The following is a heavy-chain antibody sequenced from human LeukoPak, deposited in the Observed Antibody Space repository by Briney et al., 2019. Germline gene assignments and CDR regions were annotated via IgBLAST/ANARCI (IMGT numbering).Heavy chain of an antibody. J-gene: IGHJ4*02. CDR3: AGEGAPGRPQDWGFFHF. CDR2: TFHRSQWYH. D-gene: IGHD3-16*01. Sequence: SQTLSLTCAISGDSVSSGIAAWNWIRQSPSRGLEWLGRTFHRSQWYHEYAVSVKSRISINPDTSKNQFSLHLNAVTPEDTAVYYCAGEGAPGRPQDWGFFHFWGQGTLVTVSS. CDR1: GDSVSSGIAA. V-gene: IGHV6-1*01.